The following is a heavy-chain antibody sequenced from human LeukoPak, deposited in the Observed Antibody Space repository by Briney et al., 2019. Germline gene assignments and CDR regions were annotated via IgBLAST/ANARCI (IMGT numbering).Heavy chain of an antibody. D-gene: IGHD6-25*01. J-gene: IGHJ4*02. CDR1: GTTFRNHA. V-gene: IGHV1-69*04. Sequence: SVKVSCKASGTTFRNHAINWVRQAPEQELEWMGRIIPILPMVNHAQNFQARVTITADTSTSTAYLELSKLRSEDTAIYYCARTQTPNRGYRSPGYSSGPSGFWGQGTLVSVSS. CDR3: ARTQTPNRGYRSPGYSSGPSGF. CDR2: IIPILPMV.